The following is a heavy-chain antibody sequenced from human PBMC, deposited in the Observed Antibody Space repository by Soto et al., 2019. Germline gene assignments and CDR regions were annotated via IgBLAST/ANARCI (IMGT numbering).Heavy chain of an antibody. D-gene: IGHD1-26*01. CDR2: IYYSGST. CDR1: GGSISSSSYY. Sequence: SETLTLTCNVSGGSISSSSYYWAWIRQPPGKGLEWIGSIYYSGSTYYNPSLKSRVTISVDTSKNQFSLKLSSVTAADTAVYYCARHSQLGACFFNPWGQGTLVNVSS. V-gene: IGHV4-39*01. CDR3: ARHSQLGACFFNP. J-gene: IGHJ5*02.